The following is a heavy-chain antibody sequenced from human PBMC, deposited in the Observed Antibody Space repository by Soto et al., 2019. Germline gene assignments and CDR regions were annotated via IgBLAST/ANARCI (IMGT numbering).Heavy chain of an antibody. CDR1: GFTFDDYA. Sequence: EVQLVESGGGLVQPGRSLRLSCAASGFTFDDYAMHWVRQAPGKGLVWVSGISWNSGSIGYADSVKGRFTISRDNAKNSLYLQMKSLRAEATALYYCSFPKGDYGSDAFDIWGQGTMVTVSS. CDR3: SFPKGDYGSDAFDI. V-gene: IGHV3-9*01. J-gene: IGHJ3*02. D-gene: IGHD4-17*01. CDR2: ISWNSGSI.